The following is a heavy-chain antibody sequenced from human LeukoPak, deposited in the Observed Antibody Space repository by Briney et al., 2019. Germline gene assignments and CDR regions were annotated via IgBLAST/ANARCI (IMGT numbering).Heavy chain of an antibody. CDR3: ARGHTMVRGVNYFDY. J-gene: IGHJ4*02. V-gene: IGHV4-34*01. CDR1: GGSFSGYY. D-gene: IGHD3-10*01. CDR2: INHSGST. Sequence: SDTLSLTCAVYGGSFSGYYWSWIRQPPGKGLEWIGEINHSGSTNYNPSLKSRVTISVDTSKNQFSLKLSSVTAADTAVYYCARGHTMVRGVNYFDYWGQGTLVTVSS.